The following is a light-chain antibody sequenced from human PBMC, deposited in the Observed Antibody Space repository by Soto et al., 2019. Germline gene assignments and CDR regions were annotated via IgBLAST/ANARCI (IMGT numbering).Light chain of an antibody. Sequence: EIVMTQSPATLSVSPGERATLSCRASQGVSTKLAWYQQKPGQAPRLLIFDASARATGIPARFSGSGSGTDFTLTISSLQSEDFAVYYCHQRSNWWTFGQGTKV. J-gene: IGKJ1*01. CDR3: HQRSNWWT. V-gene: IGKV3-15*01. CDR1: QGVSTK. CDR2: DAS.